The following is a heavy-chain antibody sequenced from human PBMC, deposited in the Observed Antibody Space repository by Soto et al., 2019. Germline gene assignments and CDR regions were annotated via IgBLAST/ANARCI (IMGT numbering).Heavy chain of an antibody. J-gene: IGHJ3*01. D-gene: IGHD3-22*01. Sequence: ATLSLTCSVSGGSVTNINYFWAWIRQSPGKGLEWIANIYYTGTTFYNPSLRSRVSMTIDASKNRFSLNLSSVTASDTALYYCARHEYVSSSYDLLDVWGRGTMVTVSS. CDR1: GGSVTNINYF. V-gene: IGHV4-39*01. CDR3: ARHEYVSSSYDLLDV. CDR2: IYYTGTT.